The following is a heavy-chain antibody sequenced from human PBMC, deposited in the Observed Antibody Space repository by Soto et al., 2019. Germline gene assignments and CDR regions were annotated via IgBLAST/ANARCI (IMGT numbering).Heavy chain of an antibody. V-gene: IGHV4-30-4*01. CDR2: IYYSGST. D-gene: IGHD1-20*01. CDR3: ARDQVTGTLDY. J-gene: IGHJ4*02. Sequence: SETLSLTCTVSGGSISSGDYYWSWIRQPPGKGLEWIGYIYYSGSTYYNPSLKSRVTISVDTSKNQFSLKLSSVTAADTAVYYCARDQVTGTLDYWGQGTLVTVS. CDR1: GGSISSGDYY.